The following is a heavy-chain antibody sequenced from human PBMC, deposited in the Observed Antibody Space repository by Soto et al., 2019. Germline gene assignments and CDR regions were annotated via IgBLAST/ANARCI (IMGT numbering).Heavy chain of an antibody. D-gene: IGHD6-6*01. CDR1: GGSFSGYY. Sequence: KASETLSLTCAVYGGSFSGYYWSLIRQPPGKGLEMIGEINHSGSTNYNPSLKSRVTISVDTSKNQFSLKRSSVPDADTAVYYCASREGIAARRNQSRWFDPWGQGTMVTVSS. CDR2: INHSGST. J-gene: IGHJ5*02. V-gene: IGHV4-34*01. CDR3: ASREGIAARRNQSRWFDP.